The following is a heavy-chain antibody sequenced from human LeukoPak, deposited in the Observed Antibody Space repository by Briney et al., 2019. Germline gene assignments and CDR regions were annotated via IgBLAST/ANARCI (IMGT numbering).Heavy chain of an antibody. CDR1: EFSGSSNY. J-gene: IGHJ4*02. D-gene: IGHD6-13*01. CDR3: AGGSHIGEGGILDN. V-gene: IGHV3-53*01. Sequence: GGSLRLSCAASEFSGSSNYMSWVRQAPGKGLEWVSVIYRGGATFYADSVMGRFTLSRDDSKSTLYLQMNSLRAEDTAVYYCAGGSHIGEGGILDNWGQGAPVTVSS. CDR2: IYRGGAT.